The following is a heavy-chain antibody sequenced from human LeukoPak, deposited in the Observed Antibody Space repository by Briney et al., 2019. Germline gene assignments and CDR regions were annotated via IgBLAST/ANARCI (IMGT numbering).Heavy chain of an antibody. D-gene: IGHD6-13*01. V-gene: IGHV3-9*01. J-gene: IGHJ6*03. CDR1: GFTFDDYA. Sequence: GGSLRLSCAASGFTFDDYAVHWVRQAPGKGLEWVSGISWNSGSIGYADSVKGRFTISRDNAKNSLYLQMNSLRAEDTALYYCAKGLQQLDYYMDVWGKGTTVTISS. CDR3: AKGLQQLDYYMDV. CDR2: ISWNSGSI.